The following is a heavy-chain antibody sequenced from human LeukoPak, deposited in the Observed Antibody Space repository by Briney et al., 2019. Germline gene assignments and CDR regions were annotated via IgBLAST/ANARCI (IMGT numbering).Heavy chain of an antibody. J-gene: IGHJ4*02. CDR1: GFTFSSYA. V-gene: IGHV3-23*01. Sequence: GGSLRLSCAASGFTFSSYAMNWVRQAPGKGLEWVSAISGSGGSTYYADSVKGRFTISRDNSKNTLYLQMNSLRAEDTAVYYCANPPVVIAVAGTSDYWGQGTLVTVSS. CDR3: ANPPVVIAVAGTSDY. D-gene: IGHD6-19*01. CDR2: ISGSGGST.